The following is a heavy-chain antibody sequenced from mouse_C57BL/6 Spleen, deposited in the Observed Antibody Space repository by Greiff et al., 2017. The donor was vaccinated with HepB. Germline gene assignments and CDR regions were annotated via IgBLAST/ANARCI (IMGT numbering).Heavy chain of an antibody. V-gene: IGHV1-80*01. J-gene: IGHJ2*01. D-gene: IGHD2-5*01. CDR3: ARSVDYSNFDY. CDR1: GYAFSSYW. Sequence: LQESGAELVKPGASVKISCKASGYAFSSYWMNWVKQRPGKGLEWIGQIYPGDGDTNYNGKFKGKATLTADKSSSTAYMQLSSLTSEDSAVYFFARSVDYSNFDYWGQGTTLTVSS. CDR2: IYPGDGDT.